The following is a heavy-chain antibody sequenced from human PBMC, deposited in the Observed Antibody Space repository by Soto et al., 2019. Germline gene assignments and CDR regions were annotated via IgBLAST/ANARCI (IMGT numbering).Heavy chain of an antibody. J-gene: IGHJ5*02. CDR2: ISGGGGST. CDR3: AKAGGYDILTGYRSRFDP. V-gene: IGHV3-23*01. CDR1: GFSFSSYA. D-gene: IGHD3-9*01. Sequence: EVQLLESGGGLVQPGGSLRLSCAASGFSFSSYAMSWVRQAPGKGLEWVSGISGGGGSTYYAVSVKGRFTISRDNSKNRLSLQMNSLRVEDTAIYYCAKAGGYDILTGYRSRFDPWGQGTLVTVSS.